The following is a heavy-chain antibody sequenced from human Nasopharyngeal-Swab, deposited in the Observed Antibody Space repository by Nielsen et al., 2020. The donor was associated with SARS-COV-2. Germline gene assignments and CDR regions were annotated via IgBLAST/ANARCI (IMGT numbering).Heavy chain of an antibody. CDR1: GDSIAYSTFY. V-gene: IGHV4-39*01. J-gene: IGHJ4*02. D-gene: IGHD6-13*01. CDR3: VRSSSWYYFDY. Sequence: SETLSLTCTVSGDSIAYSTFYWGWIRQPPGQGLEWFGNLYYNGNTYQNPSLKSRLTISVDKSKNQFSLQLSSVTAADTAVYYCVRSSSWYYFDYWAQGTQVTVSS. CDR2: LYYNGNT.